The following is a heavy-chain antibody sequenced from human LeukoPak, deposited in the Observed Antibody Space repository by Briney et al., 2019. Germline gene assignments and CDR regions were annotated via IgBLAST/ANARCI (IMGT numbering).Heavy chain of an antibody. CDR2: INPNSGGT. D-gene: IGHD3-10*01. J-gene: IGHJ4*02. V-gene: IGHV1-2*02. CDR3: ARDRDYYGSGSYYVYAS. Sequence: ASVKVSCKASGYTFTGYYMHCVRQAPGQGLEWMGWINPNSGGTNYAQKLQGRVTMTRETSISTAYMELSRLRSDDTAVYYCARDRDYYGSGSYYVYASWGQGTLVTVSS. CDR1: GYTFTGYY.